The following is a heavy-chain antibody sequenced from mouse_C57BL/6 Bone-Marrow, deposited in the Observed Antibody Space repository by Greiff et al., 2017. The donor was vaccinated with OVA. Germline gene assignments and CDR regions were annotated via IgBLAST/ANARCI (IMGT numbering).Heavy chain of an antibody. CDR3: VRHYYDYDGDWYFDV. CDR1: GFSFNTYA. V-gene: IGHV10-1*01. D-gene: IGHD2-4*01. Sequence: DVKLVESGGGLVQPKGSLKLSCAASGFSFNTYAMNWVRQAPGKGLEWVARIRSKSNNYATYYADSLKDRFTISRDDSESMLYLQMNNLKTEDTAMYYCVRHYYDYDGDWYFDVWGTGTTVTVSS. CDR2: IRSKSNNYAT. J-gene: IGHJ1*03.